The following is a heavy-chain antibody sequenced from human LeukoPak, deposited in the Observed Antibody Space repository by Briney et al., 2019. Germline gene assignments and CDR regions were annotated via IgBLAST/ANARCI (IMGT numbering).Heavy chain of an antibody. J-gene: IGHJ5*02. Sequence: ASVKVSCKAPGGTFSSYATSWVRQAPGQGLEWMGGIIPIFGTANYAQKFQGRVTITADESTSTAYMELSSLRSEDTAVYYCARSLGYCSGGSCYRPAYNWFDPWGQGTLVTVSS. CDR1: GGTFSSYA. CDR3: ARSLGYCSGGSCYRPAYNWFDP. V-gene: IGHV1-69*13. CDR2: IIPIFGTA. D-gene: IGHD2-15*01.